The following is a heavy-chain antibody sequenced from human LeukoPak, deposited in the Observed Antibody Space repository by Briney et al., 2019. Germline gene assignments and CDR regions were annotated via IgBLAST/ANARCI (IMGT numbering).Heavy chain of an antibody. CDR2: IIPIFGTA. J-gene: IGHJ6*03. Sequence: GASVKVSCKASGGTFSSYAISWVRQAPGQGLEWMGGIIPIFGTANYAQKFQGRVTITADKSTSTAYMELSSLRSEDTAVYYCARKSVDDYDSSVYYYYYMDVWGKGTTVTVSS. CDR1: GGTFSSYA. D-gene: IGHD3-22*01. V-gene: IGHV1-69*06. CDR3: ARKSVDDYDSSVYYYYYMDV.